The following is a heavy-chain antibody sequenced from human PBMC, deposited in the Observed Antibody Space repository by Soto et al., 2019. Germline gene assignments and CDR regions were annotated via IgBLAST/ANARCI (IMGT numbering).Heavy chain of an antibody. Sequence: LRLSCAASGFTFSSYEMNWVRQAPGKGLEWVSYISSSGSTIYYADSVKGRFTISRDNAKNSLYLQMNSLRAEDTAVYYCASAYSYGLGGYYYYYYGMDVWGQGTTVTVSS. CDR2: ISSSGSTI. J-gene: IGHJ6*02. CDR3: ASAYSYGLGGYYYYYYGMDV. D-gene: IGHD5-18*01. CDR1: GFTFSSYE. V-gene: IGHV3-48*03.